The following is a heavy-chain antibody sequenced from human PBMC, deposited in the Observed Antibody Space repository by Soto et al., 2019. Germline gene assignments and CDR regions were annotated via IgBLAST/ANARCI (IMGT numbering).Heavy chain of an antibody. Sequence: EVQLLESGGGWVQPGGSLRLSCAASGFTFSTYAMTWVRLAPGRGLEWVLGIEASVSPTDYPGSVKGRFTISRDNLMNTLFLDMNGLRAEDTDIYYCAKTPRGGASGDWYFDLWGRGTLVTVSS. V-gene: IGHV3-23*05. CDR1: GFTFSTYA. CDR2: IEASVSPT. J-gene: IGHJ2*01. CDR3: AKTPRGGASGDWYFDL. D-gene: IGHD3-10*01.